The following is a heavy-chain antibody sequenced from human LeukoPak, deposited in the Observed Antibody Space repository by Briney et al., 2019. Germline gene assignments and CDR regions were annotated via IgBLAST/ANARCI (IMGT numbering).Heavy chain of an antibody. Sequence: PGRSLRLSCAASGFTFSSYAMHWVRQAPGKGLAWVAVISYDGSNKYYADSVKGRFTISRDNSKNTLYLQMNSLRAEDTAVYYCARAKGYSIYYYGMDVWGKGTTVTVSS. D-gene: IGHD1-26*01. CDR2: ISYDGSNK. V-gene: IGHV3-30*04. CDR1: GFTFSSYA. J-gene: IGHJ6*04. CDR3: ARAKGYSIYYYGMDV.